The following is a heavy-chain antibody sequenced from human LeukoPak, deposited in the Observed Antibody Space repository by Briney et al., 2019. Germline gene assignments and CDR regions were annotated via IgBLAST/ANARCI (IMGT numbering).Heavy chain of an antibody. CDR3: ASAPSRFWSGYYDPYYYMDV. CDR2: IIPILGIA. CDR1: GGTFSSYT. D-gene: IGHD3-3*01. J-gene: IGHJ6*03. Sequence: ASVKVSCKASGGTFSSYTISWVRQAPGQGLEWMGRIIPILGIANYAQKFQPRVTSTADKPTSTAYMDLSSPRSEDTAVYYCASAPSRFWSGYYDPYYYMDVWGKGTTVTVSS. V-gene: IGHV1-69*02.